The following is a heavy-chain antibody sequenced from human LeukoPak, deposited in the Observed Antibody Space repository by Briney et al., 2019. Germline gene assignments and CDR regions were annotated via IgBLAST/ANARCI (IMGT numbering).Heavy chain of an antibody. CDR2: ISGSGGST. D-gene: IGHD5-18*01. J-gene: IGHJ4*02. V-gene: IGHV3-23*01. CDR3: ARDRAGDSYEDY. Sequence: GSLRLSCAASGFTFSSYAMSWVRQAPGKGLEWVSAISGSGGSTYYADSVKGRFTISRDNSKNTLYLQMNSLRAEDTAVYYCARDRAGDSYEDYWGQGTLVTVSS. CDR1: GFTFSSYA.